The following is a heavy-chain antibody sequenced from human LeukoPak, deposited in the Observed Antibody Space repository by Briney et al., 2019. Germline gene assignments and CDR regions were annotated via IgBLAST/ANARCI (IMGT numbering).Heavy chain of an antibody. CDR1: GGSISSSSYY. D-gene: IGHD3-10*01. J-gene: IGHJ4*02. CDR2: IYYSGST. V-gene: IGHV4-39*01. CDR3: ARQPRLLWFGEVPYEAHYYFDY. Sequence: SETLSLTCTVSGGSISSSSYYWGWIRQPPGKGLGWIGSIYYSGSTYYNPSLKSRVTISVDTSKNQFSLRLSSVTAADTAVYFCARQPRLLWFGEVPYEAHYYFDYWGQGTLVTVSS.